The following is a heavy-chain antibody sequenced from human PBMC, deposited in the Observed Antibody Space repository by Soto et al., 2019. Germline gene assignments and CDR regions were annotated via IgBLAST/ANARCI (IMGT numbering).Heavy chain of an antibody. D-gene: IGHD5-18*01. CDR2: IYYSGST. J-gene: IGHJ3*02. CDR1: GGSISSSSYY. V-gene: IGHV4-39*01. CDR3: TRGVDTAMDMGGGNDAFDI. Sequence: SETLSLTCTVSGGSISSSSYYWGWIRQPPGKGLEWIGSIYYSGSTYYNPSLKSRVTISVDTSKNQFSLKLSSVTAADTAVYYCTRGVDTAMDMGGGNDAFDIWGQGTMVTVSS.